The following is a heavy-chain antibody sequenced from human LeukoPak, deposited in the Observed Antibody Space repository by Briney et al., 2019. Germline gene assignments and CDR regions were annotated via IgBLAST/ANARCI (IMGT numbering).Heavy chain of an antibody. V-gene: IGHV4-61*02. Sequence: SETLSLTCTVSGGSISCGSYYWSWIRQPAGKGLEWIGRIYTSGSTNYNPSLKSRVTISVDTSKNQFSLKLSSVTAADTAVYYCAREIDFWSDPNWFDPWGQGTLVTVSS. CDR3: AREIDFWSDPNWFDP. CDR1: GGSISCGSYY. D-gene: IGHD3-3*01. CDR2: IYTSGST. J-gene: IGHJ5*02.